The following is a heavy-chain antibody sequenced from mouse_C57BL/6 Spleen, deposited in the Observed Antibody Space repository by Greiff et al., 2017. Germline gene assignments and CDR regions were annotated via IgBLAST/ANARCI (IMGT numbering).Heavy chain of an antibody. CDR3: ARWDGYDPFDV. Sequence: QVQLKHSGAELARPGASVKLSCKASGYTFTSYGISWVKQRTGQGLEWIGEIYPRSGNTYYNEKFKGKATLTADKSSSTAYMELRSLTSEDSAVYFCARWDGYDPFDVWGTGTTVTVAS. CDR2: IYPRSGNT. J-gene: IGHJ1*03. V-gene: IGHV1-81*01. D-gene: IGHD2-2*01. CDR1: GYTFTSYG.